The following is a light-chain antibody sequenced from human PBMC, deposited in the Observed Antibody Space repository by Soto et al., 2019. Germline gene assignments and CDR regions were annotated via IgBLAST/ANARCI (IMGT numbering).Light chain of an antibody. CDR1: QGISKW. V-gene: IGKV1D-16*01. Sequence: DIQMTQSPSSLSASVGDRVTITCRASQGISKWLAWYQQKPEKAPKSLIYDVSNLQSGVPSRFSGNGSGTEFTLTIGSLQPEAFATYYCQQYSTYPLTFGGGTKVEI. J-gene: IGKJ4*01. CDR3: QQYSTYPLT. CDR2: DVS.